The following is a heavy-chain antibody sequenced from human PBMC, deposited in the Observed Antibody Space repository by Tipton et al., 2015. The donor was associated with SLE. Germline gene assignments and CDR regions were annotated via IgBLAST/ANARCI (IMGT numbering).Heavy chain of an antibody. J-gene: IGHJ5*02. CDR2: IYTSGKT. CDR1: SGSISSDY. Sequence: LRLSCTVSSGSISSDYWTWIRQSPGKGLEWIGYIYTSGKTDYNPSLKSRVTMSVDLSKDQFSLKLSSVTAADTAVYYCAKGREHWLGRDWFDPWGQGIQVIVSS. CDR3: AKGREHWLGRDWFDP. D-gene: IGHD6-19*01. V-gene: IGHV4-4*08.